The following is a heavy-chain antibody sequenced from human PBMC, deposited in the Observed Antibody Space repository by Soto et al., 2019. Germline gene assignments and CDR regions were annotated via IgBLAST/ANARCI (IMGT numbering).Heavy chain of an antibody. CDR1: GFTFSSYA. CDR3: AKVHLVGALPWWFDP. CDR2: ISGSGGST. Sequence: EVPLLESGGGLVQPGGSLRLSCAASGFTFSSYAMSWVRQAPGKGLEWVSGISGSGGSTYYADSVKGRFSISRDNSKNTLSLQMNSLRAEDTAVYYGAKVHLVGALPWWFDPWGQGTLVTVSS. J-gene: IGHJ5*02. D-gene: IGHD1-26*01. V-gene: IGHV3-23*01.